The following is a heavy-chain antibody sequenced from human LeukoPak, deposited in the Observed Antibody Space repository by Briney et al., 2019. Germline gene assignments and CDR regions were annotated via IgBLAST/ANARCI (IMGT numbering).Heavy chain of an antibody. CDR1: GGSIRSDDYC. J-gene: IGHJ3*02. CDR3: AKSREEIRGLDAFDI. D-gene: IGHD5-24*01. Sequence: SETLSLTCSVSGGSIRSDDYCWNWIRQHPGKGLEWIGYIYYSGSTYYNPSLKSRVALSVDTSKNQFSLKLSSLTAADTAVYYCAKSREEIRGLDAFDIWGQGTMVTVSS. CDR2: IYYSGST. V-gene: IGHV4-31*03.